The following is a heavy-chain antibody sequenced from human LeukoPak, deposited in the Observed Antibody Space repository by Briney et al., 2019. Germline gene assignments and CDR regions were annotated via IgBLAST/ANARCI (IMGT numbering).Heavy chain of an antibody. CDR3: ARTAMETQYFDR. V-gene: IGHV3-74*03. CDR1: GFKLSSYY. D-gene: IGHD1-1*01. CDR2: LKSDGSST. J-gene: IGHJ4*02. Sequence: GGSLRLACAASGFKLSSYYMDWVRQGPGKGLVWVSRLKSDGSSTKYADSVQGRFTISRDDAKNTLYLQMTSVRVEDAAVYYCARTAMETQYFDRWGQGTLVTVSS.